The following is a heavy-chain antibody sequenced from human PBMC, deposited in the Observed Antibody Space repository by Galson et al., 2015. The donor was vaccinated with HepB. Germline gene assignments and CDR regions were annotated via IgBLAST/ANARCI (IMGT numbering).Heavy chain of an antibody. D-gene: IGHD6-19*01. CDR3: ATSSVAAYYYSYGMDV. Sequence: SVKVSCKASGSTVTRYDINWVRQAAGQGLEWMGWMNPNTDIKGYAQKFQGRVTLTRDYSIGAAYMELSSLRSEDTAVYYCATSSVAAYYYSYGMDVWGQGTTVTVSS. CDR1: GSTVTRYD. V-gene: IGHV1-8*01. CDR2: MNPNTDIK. J-gene: IGHJ6*02.